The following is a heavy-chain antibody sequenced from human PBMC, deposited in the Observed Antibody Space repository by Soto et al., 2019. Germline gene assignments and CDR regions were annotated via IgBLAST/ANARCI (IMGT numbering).Heavy chain of an antibody. D-gene: IGHD5-18*01. CDR2: IYYSGST. CDR3: ARSGNSNGLVFDY. J-gene: IGHJ4*02. Sequence: SETLSLTCTVSGSYISSYYWSWIRQTPGKGLEWIAYIYYSGSTNYNPSLKSRVTISADTSRTQFSLKLTVVTAADTAVYDCARSGNSNGLVFDYWGQGTLVTVSS. CDR1: GSYISSYY. V-gene: IGHV4-59*03.